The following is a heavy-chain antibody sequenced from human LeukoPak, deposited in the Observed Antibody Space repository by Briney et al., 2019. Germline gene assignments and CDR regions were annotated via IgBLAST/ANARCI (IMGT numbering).Heavy chain of an antibody. CDR1: GYTFTSYY. Sequence: ASVKVSCKASGYTFTSYYMHWVRQAPGQGLEWMGIINPSGGSTSYAQKFQGRVTITADKSTSTAYMELSSLTSQDTAVYYCARDPDYYDSSSSYDAFDIWGQGTMVTVSS. CDR3: ARDPDYYDSSSSYDAFDI. J-gene: IGHJ3*02. D-gene: IGHD3-22*01. V-gene: IGHV1-46*01. CDR2: INPSGGST.